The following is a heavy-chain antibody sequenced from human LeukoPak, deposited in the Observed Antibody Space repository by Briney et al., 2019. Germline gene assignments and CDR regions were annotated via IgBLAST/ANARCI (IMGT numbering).Heavy chain of an antibody. CDR1: GFTFSNAW. CDR2: IKSKTDGGTT. Sequence: EPGGSLRLSCAASGFTFSNAWMSWVRQAPGKGLEWVGRIKSKTDGGTTDYAAPVKGRFTISRDDSKNTLYLQMNSLKTEDTAVYYCTTARGYSYGPGNYWGQGTLVTVSS. J-gene: IGHJ4*02. V-gene: IGHV3-15*01. D-gene: IGHD5-18*01. CDR3: TTARGYSYGPGNY.